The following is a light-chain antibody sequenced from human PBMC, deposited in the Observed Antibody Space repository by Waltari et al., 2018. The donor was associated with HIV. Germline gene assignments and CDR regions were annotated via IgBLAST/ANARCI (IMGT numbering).Light chain of an antibody. V-gene: IGLV1-40*01. J-gene: IGLJ3*02. CDR1: SSNIGAGYD. Sequence: QSVLTQPPSVSGAPGQRVTFSCTGSSSNIGAGYDVLWYQQLPGTAPKLLIYGNTNRPSGVPDRFSGSKSGTSASLAITGLQAEDEADYYCQSYDSSLSGSWVFGGGTKLTVL. CDR2: GNT. CDR3: QSYDSSLSGSWV.